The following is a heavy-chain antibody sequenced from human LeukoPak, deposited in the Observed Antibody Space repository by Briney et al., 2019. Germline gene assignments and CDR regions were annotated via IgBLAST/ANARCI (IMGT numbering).Heavy chain of an antibody. CDR2: IRGSSTFI. D-gene: IGHD3-9*01. Sequence: KAGGSLRLSCAASSFTISSYTMNWVRQAPGKGLEWVSSIRGSSTFIYYADSVKGRFTISRDNAKNSLYLQMNNLRAEDTAVYYCARQNILPGYDYYYYGMDVWGQGTTVTVSS. CDR1: SFTISSYT. V-gene: IGHV3-21*01. J-gene: IGHJ6*02. CDR3: ARQNILPGYDYYYYGMDV.